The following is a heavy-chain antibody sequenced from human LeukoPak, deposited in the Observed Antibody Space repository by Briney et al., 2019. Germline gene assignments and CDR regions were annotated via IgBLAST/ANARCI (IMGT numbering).Heavy chain of an antibody. D-gene: IGHD1-26*01. Sequence: GGSLRLSCAASGFTFSSYSMNWVRQAPGKGLEGVSSISSSSSYIHSADSVRGRFTISRDNAKNSLFLQMNSLRAEDTAAYYCARDEWGDAFDIWGQGTMVTVFS. CDR3: ARDEWGDAFDI. CDR2: ISSSSSYI. J-gene: IGHJ3*02. CDR1: GFTFSSYS. V-gene: IGHV3-21*01.